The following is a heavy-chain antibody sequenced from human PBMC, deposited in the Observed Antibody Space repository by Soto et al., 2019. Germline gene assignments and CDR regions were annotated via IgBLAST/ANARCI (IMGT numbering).Heavy chain of an antibody. CDR1: GYSFTSYW. CDR2: IYPGDSDT. D-gene: IGHD3-10*01. V-gene: IGHV5-51*01. J-gene: IGHJ6*03. Sequence: GESLKISCKGSGYSFTSYWIGWVRQMPGKGLEWMGIIYPGDSDTRCSPSFQGQVTISADKSISTAYLQWSSLKASDTAMYYCARLIFGIRYYYYYMDVWGKGTTVTVSS. CDR3: ARLIFGIRYYYYYMDV.